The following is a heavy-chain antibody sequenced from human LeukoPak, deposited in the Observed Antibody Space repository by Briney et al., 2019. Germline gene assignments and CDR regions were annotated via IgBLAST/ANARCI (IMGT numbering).Heavy chain of an antibody. V-gene: IGHV3-7*01. CDR3: ARGEVLLWFGDPASSYFDY. CDR1: GFTFSSYW. CDR2: IKQDGSEK. J-gene: IGHJ4*02. Sequence: GGSLRLSCAASGFTFSSYWMSWVRQAPGKGLEWAANIKQDGSEKYYVDSVKGRFTISRDNAKNSLYLQMNSLRAEDTAVYYCARGEVLLWFGDPASSYFDYWGQGTLVTVSS. D-gene: IGHD3-10*01.